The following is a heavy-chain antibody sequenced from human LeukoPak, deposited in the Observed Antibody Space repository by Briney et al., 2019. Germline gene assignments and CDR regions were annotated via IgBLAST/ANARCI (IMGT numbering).Heavy chain of an antibody. CDR1: GFTFSSYW. D-gene: IGHD6-13*01. Sequence: GGSLRLSCAASGFTFSSYWMHWVRQAPGKGLVWVSRINSDGSITSYADSVKGRFTISRDNAKNTLYLQMNSLRAEDTAVYFCVRARGLAGQQLCDDWGQGTLVTVSS. CDR3: VRARGLAGQQLCDD. V-gene: IGHV3-74*01. CDR2: INSDGSIT. J-gene: IGHJ4*02.